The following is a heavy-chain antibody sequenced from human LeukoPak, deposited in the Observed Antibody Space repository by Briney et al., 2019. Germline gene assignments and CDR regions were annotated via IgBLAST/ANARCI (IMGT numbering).Heavy chain of an antibody. CDR3: AKDQELLWFGELSSVLDY. Sequence: GGSLRLSCAASGLTVSSNYMSWVRQAPGEGLECVSVIYSGGSTYYSDSVKGRFAISRDNSENTLYLQMNSLRAEDTAVYYCAKDQELLWFGELSSVLDYWGQGTLVTVSS. V-gene: IGHV3-53*01. D-gene: IGHD3-10*01. CDR2: IYSGGST. J-gene: IGHJ4*02. CDR1: GLTVSSNY.